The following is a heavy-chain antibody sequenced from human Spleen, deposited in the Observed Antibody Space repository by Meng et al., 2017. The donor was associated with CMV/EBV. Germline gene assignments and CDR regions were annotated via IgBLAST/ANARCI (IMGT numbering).Heavy chain of an antibody. J-gene: IGHJ5*02. D-gene: IGHD6-13*01. CDR1: GFTFSSYS. CDR3: ARVSSSSWTNWFDP. CDR2: ISSSSSTI. Sequence: GESLKISCAASGFTFSSYSMNWVRQAPGKGLEWVSYISSSSSTIYYADSVKGRFTISRDNAKNSLYLQMNSLRAEDTAVYYCARVSSSSWTNWFDPWGQGTLVTVSS. V-gene: IGHV3-48*04.